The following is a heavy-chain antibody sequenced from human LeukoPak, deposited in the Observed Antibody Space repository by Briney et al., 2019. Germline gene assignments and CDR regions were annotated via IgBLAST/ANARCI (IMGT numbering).Heavy chain of an antibody. CDR1: GYTFTSYG. Sequence: GASVKVSCKASGYTFTSYGISWVRQAPGQGLEWMGWISAYNGNTNYAQKFQGRVTMTRNTSISTAYMELSSLRSEDTAVYYCARTIVGAFDYWGQGTLVTVSS. V-gene: IGHV1-18*01. CDR3: ARTIVGAFDY. D-gene: IGHD1-26*01. CDR2: ISAYNGNT. J-gene: IGHJ4*02.